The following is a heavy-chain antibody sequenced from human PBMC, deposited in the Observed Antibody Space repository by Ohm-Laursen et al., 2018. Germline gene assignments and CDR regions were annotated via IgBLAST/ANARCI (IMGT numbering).Heavy chain of an antibody. V-gene: IGHV4-39*01. J-gene: IGHJ3*02. Sequence: SETLSLTCTVSGGSISSSSYYWGWIRQPPGKGLAWIGSIYYSGTTYYNPSLKSRVTISIDTSKNQFSLKLNSVTAADTAVYYCVPQGRYTSGWLPGIWGQGTMVTVSS. CDR1: GGSISSSSYY. CDR2: IYYSGTT. D-gene: IGHD6-19*01. CDR3: VPQGRYTSGWLPGI.